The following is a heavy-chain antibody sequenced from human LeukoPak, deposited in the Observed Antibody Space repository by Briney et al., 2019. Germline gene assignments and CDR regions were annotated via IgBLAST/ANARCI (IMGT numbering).Heavy chain of an antibody. J-gene: IGHJ4*02. CDR1: GGSISGDY. V-gene: IGHV4-59*01. CDR2: IYYTGST. D-gene: IGHD2-21*01. CDR3: ARLQGDSTAVFDY. Sequence: SETQSLTCTVSGGSISGDYWSWIRQPPGKGLEWVAYIYYTGSTNYNPSLKSRVTISVDTSKNQFSLRLSSVTAADTAVYYCARLQGDSTAVFDYWGQGTLVSVSS.